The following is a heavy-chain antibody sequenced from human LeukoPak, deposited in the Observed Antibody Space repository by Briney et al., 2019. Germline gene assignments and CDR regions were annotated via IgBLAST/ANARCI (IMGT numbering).Heavy chain of an antibody. J-gene: IGHJ6*02. CDR3: TKKRLNRLGFYYGIDV. CDR2: ISHSGGGT. V-gene: IGHV3-23*01. D-gene: IGHD4-17*01. Sequence: GGSLRLSCAASGFTFTDYAMSWVRQAPEKGLEWVSTISHSGGGTYYAESVKGRFTISRDNSKNTVYLQMNSLRAEDTAIYYCTKKRLNRLGFYYGIDVWGQGTTVTVSS. CDR1: GFTFTDYA.